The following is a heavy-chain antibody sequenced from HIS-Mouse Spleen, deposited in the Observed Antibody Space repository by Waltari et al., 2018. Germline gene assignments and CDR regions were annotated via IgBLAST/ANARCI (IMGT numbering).Heavy chain of an antibody. CDR1: GGSISSSSYY. Sequence: QLQLQESGPGLVKPSETLSLTCTVSGGSISSSSYYWGWIRQPPGKGLEWIGSIYYSGSTYYNPSLKSRVTISVDTSKNQFSLKLSSVTAADTAVYYCARGPFSSSSNWFDPWGQGTLVTVSS. CDR2: IYYSGST. V-gene: IGHV4-39*07. CDR3: ARGPFSSSSNWFDP. D-gene: IGHD6-6*01. J-gene: IGHJ5*02.